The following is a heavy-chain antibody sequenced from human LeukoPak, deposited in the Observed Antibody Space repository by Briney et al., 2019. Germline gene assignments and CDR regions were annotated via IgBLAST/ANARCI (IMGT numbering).Heavy chain of an antibody. V-gene: IGHV3-21*01. CDR2: ISSSSSYI. D-gene: IGHD6-19*01. CDR1: GFTFSSYS. CDR3: ARDQGDSSGWYQGIDY. Sequence: GGSLRLSCAASGFTFSSYSMNWVRQAPGKGLEWVSSISSSSSYIYYADSVKSRFTISRDIAKNSLYLQMNSLRAEDTAVYYCARDQGDSSGWYQGIDYWGQGTLVTVSS. J-gene: IGHJ4*02.